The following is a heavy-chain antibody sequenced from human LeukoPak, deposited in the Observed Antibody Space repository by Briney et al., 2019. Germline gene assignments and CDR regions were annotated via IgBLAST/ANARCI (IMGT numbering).Heavy chain of an antibody. CDR3: AKGITMMEGFDY. V-gene: IGHV3-30*18. CDR1: GFTSSSYG. CDR2: ISYDGSNK. D-gene: IGHD3-22*01. Sequence: GGSLRLSCAASGFTSSSYGMHWVRQAPGKGLEWVAVISYDGSNKYYADSVKGRFTISRDNSKNTLYLQMNSLRAEDTAVYYCAKGITMMEGFDYWGQGTLVTVSS. J-gene: IGHJ4*02.